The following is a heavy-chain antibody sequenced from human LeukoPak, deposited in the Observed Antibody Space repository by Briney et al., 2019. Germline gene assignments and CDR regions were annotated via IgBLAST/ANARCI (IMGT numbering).Heavy chain of an antibody. D-gene: IGHD3-10*01. CDR2: ISPSGST. V-gene: IGHV4-4*07. J-gene: IGHJ4*02. CDR1: GDSISPYY. Sequence: PSETLSLTCTVSGDSISPYYLSWIRQPAGKGLEWIGRISPSGSTNYNPSLWSRVTMSLDTSMNQFSLQLNSVTAADTAVYYCASGCHNYGSPFDYWGQGTLVTVSS. CDR3: ASGCHNYGSPFDY.